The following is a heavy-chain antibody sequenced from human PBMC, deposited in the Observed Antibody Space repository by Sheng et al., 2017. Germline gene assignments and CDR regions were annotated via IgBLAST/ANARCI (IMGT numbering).Heavy chain of an antibody. D-gene: IGHD2-15*01. V-gene: IGHV3-48*03. CDR3: ARAFDGYCSGGSCYSRYYYYMDV. CDR2: ISSSGSTI. CDR1: GFTFSSYE. Sequence: EVQLVESGGGLVQPGGSLRLSCAASGFTFSSYEMNWVRQAPGKGLEWVSYISSSGSTIYYADSVKGRFTISRDNAKNSLYLQMNSLRAEDTAVYYCARAFDGYCSGGSCYSRYYYYMDVWGQGTTVTVSS. J-gene: IGHJ6*03.